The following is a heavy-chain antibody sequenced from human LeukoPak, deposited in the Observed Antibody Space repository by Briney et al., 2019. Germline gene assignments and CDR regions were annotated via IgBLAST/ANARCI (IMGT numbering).Heavy chain of an antibody. V-gene: IGHV4-59*01. CDR2: IYYSGKT. CDR1: GGSIRNYY. D-gene: IGHD4-17*01. CDR3: ARGATVTRFDY. Sequence: SETLSLTCTVSGGSIRNYYWSWVRQSPGKELEWIGYIYYSGKTNYNASLKSRVTISVDTSKNQFSLNLNSVTAADTAVYFCARGATVTRFDYWGQGTLVTVSS. J-gene: IGHJ4*02.